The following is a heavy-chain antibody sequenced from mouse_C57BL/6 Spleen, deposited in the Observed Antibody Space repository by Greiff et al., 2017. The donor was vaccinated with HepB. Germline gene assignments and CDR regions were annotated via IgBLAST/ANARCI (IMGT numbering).Heavy chain of an antibody. V-gene: IGHV1-81*01. CDR3: ARRVITTVVATYYAMDY. D-gene: IGHD1-1*01. Sequence: LVESGAELARPGASVKLSCKASGYTFTSYGISWVKQRTGQGLEWIGEIYPRSGNTYYNEKFKGKATLTADKSSSTAYMELRSLTSEDSAVYFCARRVITTVVATYYAMDYWGQGTSVTVSS. J-gene: IGHJ4*01. CDR2: IYPRSGNT. CDR1: GYTFTSYG.